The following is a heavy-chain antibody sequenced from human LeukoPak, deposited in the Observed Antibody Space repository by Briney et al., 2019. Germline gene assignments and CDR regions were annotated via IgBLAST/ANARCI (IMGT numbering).Heavy chain of an antibody. CDR2: VNTRGTII. Sequence: GRSLRLSCAASGFTFSSYVMHWVRQAPGKGLEWVSYVNTRGTIIYYADSVKGRFTISRDNAKNSLYLQMNSLRAEDTAVYYCARDVGVMVATGLHDYWGQGTLVTVSS. CDR1: GFTFSSYV. CDR3: ARDVGVMVATGLHDY. V-gene: IGHV3-48*01. D-gene: IGHD5-12*01. J-gene: IGHJ4*02.